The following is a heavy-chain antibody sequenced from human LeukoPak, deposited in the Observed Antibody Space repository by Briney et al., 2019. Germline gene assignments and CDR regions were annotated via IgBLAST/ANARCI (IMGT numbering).Heavy chain of an antibody. CDR3: AKEGYDYVWGSYRTSYYFDY. Sequence: PGGSLRLSCVASGFTFSSYGMRWVRQAPGKELEWVAFIRYDGSNKYYADSAKGRFTISRGNSKNTLYLQMNSLRAEDTAVYYCAKEGYDYVWGSYRTSYYFDYWGQVTLVTVSS. V-gene: IGHV3-30*02. CDR2: IRYDGSNK. J-gene: IGHJ4*02. CDR1: GFTFSSYG. D-gene: IGHD3-16*02.